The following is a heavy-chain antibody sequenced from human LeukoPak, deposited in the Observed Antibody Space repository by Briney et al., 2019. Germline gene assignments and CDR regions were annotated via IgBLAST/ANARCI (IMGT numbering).Heavy chain of an antibody. J-gene: IGHJ4*02. Sequence: ASVKVSCKASGYTFTGSYINWVRQAPGQGLEWMGRINPNSGDTNVAQKFQGRVTLTRDTSISTSYMELSRLRSDDTAVYYCARGIVVVPAALFYWGQGTLVTVSS. D-gene: IGHD2-2*01. CDR1: GYTFTGSY. CDR3: ARGIVVVPAALFY. CDR2: INPNSGDT. V-gene: IGHV1-2*06.